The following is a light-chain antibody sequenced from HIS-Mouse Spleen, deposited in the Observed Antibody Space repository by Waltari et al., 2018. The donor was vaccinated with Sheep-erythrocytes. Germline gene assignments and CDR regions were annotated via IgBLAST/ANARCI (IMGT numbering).Light chain of an antibody. Sequence: SYVLTQPPSVSVAPGKTARITCGGNNIGSKSVHWYQQKPGQAPVLVVYDGSDRPSGISERFSGSNAGNTATLTISRVEAGDEADYYCQVWDSSSDHYVFGTGTKVTVL. J-gene: IGLJ1*01. CDR1: NIGSKS. CDR2: DGS. V-gene: IGLV3-21*03. CDR3: QVWDSSSDHYV.